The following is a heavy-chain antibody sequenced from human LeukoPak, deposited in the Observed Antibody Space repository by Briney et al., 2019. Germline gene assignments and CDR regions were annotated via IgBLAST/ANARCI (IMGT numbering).Heavy chain of an antibody. CDR3: ASHSSSWYGFDY. Sequence: GGSLRLSCAASGFAFNFYAMTWVRQAPGKGLQWVSTINASGGSTYYADSVRGRFTISRDNSKDTLYLQMNSLRAEDTAVYYCASHSSSWYGFDYWGQGTLVTVSS. J-gene: IGHJ4*02. CDR2: INASGGST. V-gene: IGHV3-23*01. D-gene: IGHD6-13*01. CDR1: GFAFNFYA.